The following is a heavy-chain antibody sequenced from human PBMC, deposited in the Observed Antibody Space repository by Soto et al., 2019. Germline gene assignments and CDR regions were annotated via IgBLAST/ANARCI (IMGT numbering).Heavy chain of an antibody. CDR3: ARVPRGVIRGPYYYYYYYMDV. J-gene: IGHJ6*03. V-gene: IGHV4-59*01. D-gene: IGHD3-10*01. Sequence: SETLSLTCTVSGGSISSYYWSWIRQPPGKGLEWIGYIYYSGSTNYNPSLKSRVTISVDTSKNQFSLKLSSVTAADTAVYYCARVPRGVIRGPYYYYYYYMDVWGKGTTVTVSS. CDR1: GGSISSYY. CDR2: IYYSGST.